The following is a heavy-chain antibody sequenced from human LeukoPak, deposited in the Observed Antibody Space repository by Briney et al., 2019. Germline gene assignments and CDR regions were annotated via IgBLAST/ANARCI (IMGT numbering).Heavy chain of an antibody. Sequence: GGSLRLSCAASGLIFSGSEISWVRQTPGKGLEWLSNIRTDGTTTYYADSVKGRFTISRDNAENSLYLQMDRLRPDDTALYYYARCVGCHFDLWGRGTLVTVSS. CDR1: GLIFSGSE. J-gene: IGHJ2*01. CDR2: IRTDGTTT. V-gene: IGHV3-48*03. D-gene: IGHD2-21*01. CDR3: ARCVGCHFDL.